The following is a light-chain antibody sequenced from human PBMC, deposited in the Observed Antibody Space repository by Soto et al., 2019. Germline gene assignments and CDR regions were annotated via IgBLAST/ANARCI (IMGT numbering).Light chain of an antibody. J-gene: IGLJ2*01. CDR1: SSDVGTYNY. Sequence: QSALTQPRSVSGPPGQSVSISCSGTSSDVGTYNYVSWYQQHPGKAPKLMIYDVSKRPSGVPDRFSGSKSGNTASLTISGLQDEDGADYYCCSYAGGYTHAVFGRGTKLTVL. CDR2: DVS. V-gene: IGLV2-11*01. CDR3: CSYAGGYTHAV.